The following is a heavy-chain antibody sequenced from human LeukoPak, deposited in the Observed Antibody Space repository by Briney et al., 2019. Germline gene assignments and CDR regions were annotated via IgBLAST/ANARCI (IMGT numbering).Heavy chain of an antibody. CDR1: GYTFTGYY. V-gene: IGHV1-2*02. Sequence: ASVKVSCKASGYTFTGYYMHWVRQAPGQGLEWMGWINPNSGGTNYAQKFQGRVTMTRDTSISTAYVELSSLRAEDTAVYYCANRYGGYSYGWGQGTLVTVSS. CDR2: INPNSGGT. J-gene: IGHJ4*02. CDR3: ANRYGGYSYG. D-gene: IGHD5-18*01.